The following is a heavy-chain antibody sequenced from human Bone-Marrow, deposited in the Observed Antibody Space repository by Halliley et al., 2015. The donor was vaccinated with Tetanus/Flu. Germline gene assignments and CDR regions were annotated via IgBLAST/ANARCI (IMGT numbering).Heavy chain of an antibody. Sequence: KGLEWVANIKGDGSENHYVDSVDGRFTTSRDNAKSSFFLQMNSLRAEDTAVYYCAREGTGFDYWGQGTLVSVSS. CDR3: AREGTGFDY. V-gene: IGHV3-7*03. CDR2: IKGDGSEN. D-gene: IGHD3-9*01. J-gene: IGHJ4*02.